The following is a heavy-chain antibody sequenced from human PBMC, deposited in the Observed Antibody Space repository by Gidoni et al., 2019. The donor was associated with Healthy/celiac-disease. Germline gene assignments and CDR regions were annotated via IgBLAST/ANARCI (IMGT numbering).Heavy chain of an antibody. J-gene: IGHJ4*02. D-gene: IGHD6-19*01. CDR3: ARDGRAVAGTKIDY. Sequence: QVQLVESGGGVVQPGRSLRLSCAASGFTFSSYGMHWVRQAPGKGLEWVAVIWYDGSNKYYADSVKGRFTISRDNSKNTLYLQMNSLRAEDTAVYYCARDGRAVAGTKIDYWGQGTLVTVSS. V-gene: IGHV3-33*01. CDR1: GFTFSSYG. CDR2: IWYDGSNK.